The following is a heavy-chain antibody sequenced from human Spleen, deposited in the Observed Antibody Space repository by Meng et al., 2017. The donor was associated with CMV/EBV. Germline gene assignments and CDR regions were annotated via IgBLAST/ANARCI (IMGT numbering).Heavy chain of an antibody. CDR3: ARVTGRDSSSSNPSDY. Sequence: GSLRLSCTVSNGSISTYYWSWIRQPPGDGLEWIGNIDYSGSTNYSPSLKSRVTISLDTSRNQFSLNLNSVTAADTAVYYCARVTGRDSSSSNPSDYWGQGTLVTVSS. J-gene: IGHJ4*02. CDR1: NGSISTYY. V-gene: IGHV4-59*01. D-gene: IGHD6-6*01. CDR2: IDYSGST.